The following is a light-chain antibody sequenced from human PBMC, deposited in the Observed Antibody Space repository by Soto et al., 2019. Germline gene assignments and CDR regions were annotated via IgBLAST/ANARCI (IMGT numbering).Light chain of an antibody. J-gene: IGLJ1*01. V-gene: IGLV2-11*01. CDR2: DVS. CDR3: CSYAGSYVYV. Sequence: QSALTQPRSVSGSPGQSVTISCTGTSSDVGGYNYVSWYQQHPGKAPKLMIYDVSKRPSGVPDRFSGSKSGNTASLTISGIQAADEADYYCCSYAGSYVYVFGPGTKLTVL. CDR1: SSDVGGYNY.